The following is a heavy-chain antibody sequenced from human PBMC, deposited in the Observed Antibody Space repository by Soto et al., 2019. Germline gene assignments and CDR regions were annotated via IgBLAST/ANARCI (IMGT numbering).Heavy chain of an antibody. CDR2: LSYDGSNK. V-gene: IGHV3-30*03. CDR3: ATSYTGSPYFDY. D-gene: IGHD1-26*01. Sequence: GGSLRLSCAASGFTFSSYGMHWVRQAPGKGLEWVAVLSYDGSNKYYADSVKGRFTISRDSSKTTLYLQMNSLRAEDTAVYYCATSYTGSPYFDYWGQGTMVTVYS. CDR1: GFTFSSYG. J-gene: IGHJ4*02.